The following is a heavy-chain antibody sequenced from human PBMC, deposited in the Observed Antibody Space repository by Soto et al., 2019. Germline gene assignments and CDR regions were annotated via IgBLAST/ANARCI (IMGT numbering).Heavy chain of an antibody. V-gene: IGHV3-30-3*01. CDR3: ARATSSYGDYDLPWYFDL. J-gene: IGHJ2*01. D-gene: IGHD4-17*01. CDR1: GFTFSSYA. CDR2: ISYDGSNK. Sequence: QVQLVESGGGVVQPGRSLRLSCAASGFTFSSYAMHWVRQAPGKGLEWVAVISYDGSNKYYADSVKGRFTISRDNSKNTLYLQMNSLRAEDTAVYYCARATSSYGDYDLPWYFDLWGRGTLVTVSS.